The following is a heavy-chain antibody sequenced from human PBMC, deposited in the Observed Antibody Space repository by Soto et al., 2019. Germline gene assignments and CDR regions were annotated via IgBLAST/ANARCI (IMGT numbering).Heavy chain of an antibody. CDR3: ANHDFWSGYYIGTLDYYYMDV. D-gene: IGHD3-3*01. V-gene: IGHV3-23*01. CDR1: GFTFSSYA. Sequence: EVQLLESGGGLVQPGGSLRLSCAASGFTFSSYAMSWVRQAPGKGLEWVSAISGSGGSTYYADSVKGRFTISRDNSKNTLYLQMNSLRAEDTAVYYCANHDFWSGYYIGTLDYYYMDVWGKGTTVTVSS. J-gene: IGHJ6*03. CDR2: ISGSGGST.